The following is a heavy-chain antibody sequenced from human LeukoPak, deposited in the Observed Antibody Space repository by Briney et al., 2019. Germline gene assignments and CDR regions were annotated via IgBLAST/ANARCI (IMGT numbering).Heavy chain of an antibody. J-gene: IGHJ5*02. CDR1: GYTFTSYA. D-gene: IGHD2-2*01. CDR2: INAGNGNT. CDR3: ARVPLIVVVPAAIRGWFDP. Sequence: ASVKVSCKASGYTFTSYAMHWVRQAPGQRLEWMGWINAGNGNTKYSQKFQGRVTITRDTSASTAYMELSSLRSEDTAVYHCARVPLIVVVPAAIRGWFDPWGQGTLVTVSS. V-gene: IGHV1-3*01.